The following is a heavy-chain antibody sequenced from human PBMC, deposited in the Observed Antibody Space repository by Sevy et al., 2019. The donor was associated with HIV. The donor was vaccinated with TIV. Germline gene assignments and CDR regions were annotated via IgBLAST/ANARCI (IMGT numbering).Heavy chain of an antibody. CDR3: ARDSHYYYDSSGYSPDAFDI. CDR2: ISSSSSYL. D-gene: IGHD3-22*01. J-gene: IGHJ3*02. Sequence: GGSLRLSCAASGFTFSSYSMNWVRQAPGKGLEWVSSISSSSSYLYYADSVKGRFTISRDNAKNSLYLQMNSLRAEDTAVYYCARDSHYYYDSSGYSPDAFDIWGQGTMVTVSS. CDR1: GFTFSSYS. V-gene: IGHV3-21*01.